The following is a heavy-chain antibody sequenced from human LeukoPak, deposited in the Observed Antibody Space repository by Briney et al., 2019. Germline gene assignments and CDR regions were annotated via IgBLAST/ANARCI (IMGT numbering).Heavy chain of an antibody. V-gene: IGHV4-34*01. D-gene: IGHD4-17*01. CDR3: ARRKSYGDYRPHDY. Sequence: PSETLSLTCAVYGGSFSGYYWSWIRQPPGKGLEWIGEINHSGSTNYNPSLKSRVTISVDTSKNQFSLKLSSVTAADTAVYYCARRKSYGDYRPHDYWGQGTLVTVSS. J-gene: IGHJ4*02. CDR2: INHSGST. CDR1: GGSFSGYY.